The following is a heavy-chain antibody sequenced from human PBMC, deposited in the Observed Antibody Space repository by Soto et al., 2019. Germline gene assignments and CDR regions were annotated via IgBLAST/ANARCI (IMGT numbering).Heavy chain of an antibody. CDR3: ARSPRSSPYFDY. CDR2: IYPGDHET. Sequence: GESLKISCQCSGYTFSNFWIGWVRQLPGKGLEWMGIIYPGDHETRYSPSFHGKVTISAGKSINTAYLQWNSLEASDTAFYFCARSPRSSPYFDYWGQGALVTVSS. CDR1: GYTFSNFW. J-gene: IGHJ4*02. V-gene: IGHV5-51*01. D-gene: IGHD6-13*01.